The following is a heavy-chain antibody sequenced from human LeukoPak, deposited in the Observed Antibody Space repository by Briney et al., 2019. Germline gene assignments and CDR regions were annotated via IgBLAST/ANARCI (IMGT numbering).Heavy chain of an antibody. D-gene: IGHD5-18*01. Sequence: GASVKVSCKASGYTFTGYYMHWVRQATGQGLEWMGWMNPNSGNTGYAQKFQGRVTITRNTSISTAYMELSSLRSEDTAVYYCARATRGIQLWLRRYYYYMDVWGKGTTVTVSS. CDR1: GYTFTGYY. CDR2: MNPNSGNT. J-gene: IGHJ6*03. V-gene: IGHV1-8*03. CDR3: ARATRGIQLWLRRYYYYMDV.